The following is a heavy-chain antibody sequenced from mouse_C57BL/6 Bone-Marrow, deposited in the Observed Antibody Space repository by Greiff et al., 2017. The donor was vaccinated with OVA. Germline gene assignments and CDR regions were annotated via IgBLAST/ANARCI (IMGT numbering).Heavy chain of an antibody. Sequence: VQLQQPGAELVMPGASVKLSCKASGYTFTSYWMHWVKQRPGQGLEWIGEIDPSDSYTNYNQKFKGKSTLTVDKSSSTAYMQLSSLTSEDSAVYYCAREGYYWYFDGWGTGTTGTVSS. J-gene: IGHJ1*03. CDR3: AREGYYWYFDG. CDR1: GYTFTSYW. D-gene: IGHD2-2*01. V-gene: IGHV1-69*01. CDR2: IDPSDSYT.